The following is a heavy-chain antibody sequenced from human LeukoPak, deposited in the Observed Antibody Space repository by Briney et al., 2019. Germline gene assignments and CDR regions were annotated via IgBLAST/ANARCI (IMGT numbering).Heavy chain of an antibody. J-gene: IGHJ5*02. CDR1: GGSISSGGDF. Sequence: PSETLSLTCTVSGGSISSGGDFWSWIRQPPGKGLEWIGYIYHSGSTYYNPSLKSRVTISVDTSKNQFSLKLSSVTAADTAVYYCARGGSSWHEWFDPWGQGTLVTVSS. CDR3: ARGGSSWHEWFDP. V-gene: IGHV4-30-2*01. D-gene: IGHD6-13*01. CDR2: IYHSGST.